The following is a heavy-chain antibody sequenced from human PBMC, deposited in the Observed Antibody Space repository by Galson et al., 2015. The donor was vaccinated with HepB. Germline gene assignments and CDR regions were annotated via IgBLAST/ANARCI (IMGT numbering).Heavy chain of an antibody. CDR1: GFTFSAYT. V-gene: IGHV3-48*01. J-gene: IGHJ3*01. D-gene: IGHD3-16*01. CDR2: ISTNGATI. Sequence: SLRLSCAASGFTFSAYTMNWVRRAPGKGLEPIAYISTNGATIYYADSVKGRFTVSRDNARNSLYLQMNSLRAEDTAVYYCARDVVWDRASDVWGQGTMVAVSS. CDR3: ARDVVWDRASDV.